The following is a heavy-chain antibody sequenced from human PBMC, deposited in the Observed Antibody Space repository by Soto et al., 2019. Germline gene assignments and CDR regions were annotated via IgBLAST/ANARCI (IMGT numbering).Heavy chain of an antibody. Sequence: QVQLVESGGGLVKPGGSLRLSCAASGFTFSDYYMSWIGQAPGKGLEWVSHISSSSSYTNYADSVKGRFTISGDNAKNSLYLQMNSLRAEDTAVYHCARVRDGYNVYFDFWGQGTLVTVSS. V-gene: IGHV3-11*06. CDR1: GFTFSDYY. J-gene: IGHJ4*02. CDR2: ISSSSSYT. CDR3: ARVRDGYNVYFDF. D-gene: IGHD5-12*01.